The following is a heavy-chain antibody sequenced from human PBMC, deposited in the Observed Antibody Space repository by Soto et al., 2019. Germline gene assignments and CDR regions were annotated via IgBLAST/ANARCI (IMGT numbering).Heavy chain of an antibody. V-gene: IGHV4-28*01. J-gene: IGHJ4*02. CDR3: ARREIQGPIDY. D-gene: IGHD1-26*01. CDR1: SYSIRSISW. CDR2: IYYSGTT. Sequence: SATLSLTCAVYSYSIRSISWWGWIRQPPGKGLEWIGYIYYSGTTYYNPSLKSRVTMSVDTSKNQFSLKLTSVTAVDTAVYYCARREIQGPIDYWGQG.